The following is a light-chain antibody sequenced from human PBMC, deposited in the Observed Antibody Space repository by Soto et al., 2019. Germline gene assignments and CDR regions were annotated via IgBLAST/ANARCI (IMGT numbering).Light chain of an antibody. CDR3: QQYYSYPPT. CDR1: QGISSY. CDR2: AAS. V-gene: IGKV1-8*01. J-gene: IGKJ1*01. Sequence: AMRMTQSPSSFSASTGDRVTITCRASQGISSYLAWYQQKPGKAPKLLIYAASTLQSGVPSRFSGSGSGTDFTLTISCLQSEDFATYCCQQYYSYPPTFGQGTRWIS.